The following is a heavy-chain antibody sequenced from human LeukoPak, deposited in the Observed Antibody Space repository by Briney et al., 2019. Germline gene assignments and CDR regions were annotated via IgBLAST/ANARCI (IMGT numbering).Heavy chain of an antibody. J-gene: IGHJ4*02. V-gene: IGHV1-2*02. CDR2: INPNSGGT. Sequence: ASVKVSCKASGYTFTGYYMHWVRQAPGQGLEWMGWINPNSGGTNHAQKFQGRVTMTRDTSISTAYMELSRLRSDDTAVYYCARDPPTTVITPGDYWGQGTLVTVSS. CDR1: GYTFTGYY. D-gene: IGHD4-17*01. CDR3: ARDPPTTVITPGDY.